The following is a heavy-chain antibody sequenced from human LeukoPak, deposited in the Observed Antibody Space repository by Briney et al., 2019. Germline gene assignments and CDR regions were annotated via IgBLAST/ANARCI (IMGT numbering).Heavy chain of an antibody. CDR2: IYSSGNT. CDR3: ARHLSGTTMSHYFDF. V-gene: IGHV4-39*01. Sequence: SETLSLTCSVSGDSISSGRNYWGWIRQSPGKGLEWIASIYSSGNTHSNPSLKSRVSISVDMSKNQVSLKLYSVTASDAAIYYCARHLSGTTMSHYFDFWGQGTLVTVSS. D-gene: IGHD1-1*01. J-gene: IGHJ4*02. CDR1: GDSISSGRNY.